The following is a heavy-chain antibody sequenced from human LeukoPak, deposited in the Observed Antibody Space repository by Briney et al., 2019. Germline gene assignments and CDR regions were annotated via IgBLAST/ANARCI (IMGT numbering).Heavy chain of an antibody. Sequence: GESLKISCKGSGYSFTSYWIGWVRQMPGKGLEWMGIIYPGDSDTRYSPSFQGQVTISADKSISTAYLQWSSLKASDTAMYYCARHKNGYGAGDDAFDIWGQGTMVTVSS. CDR2: IYPGDSDT. J-gene: IGHJ3*02. V-gene: IGHV5-51*01. CDR1: GYSFTSYW. D-gene: IGHD4-17*01. CDR3: ARHKNGYGAGDDAFDI.